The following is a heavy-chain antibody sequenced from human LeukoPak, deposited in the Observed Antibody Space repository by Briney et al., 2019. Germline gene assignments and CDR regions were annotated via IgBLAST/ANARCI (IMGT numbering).Heavy chain of an antibody. Sequence: ASVKVSCKASGYTFTGYYMHWVRQAPGQGLEWMGWINPNSGGTNYAQKFQGRVTMTRDTSISTAYMELSRLRSDDTAVYYCARSKNIAAAGTGVGYWGRGTLVTVSS. CDR3: ARSKNIAAAGTGVGY. D-gene: IGHD6-13*01. CDR1: GYTFTGYY. CDR2: INPNSGGT. J-gene: IGHJ4*02. V-gene: IGHV1-2*02.